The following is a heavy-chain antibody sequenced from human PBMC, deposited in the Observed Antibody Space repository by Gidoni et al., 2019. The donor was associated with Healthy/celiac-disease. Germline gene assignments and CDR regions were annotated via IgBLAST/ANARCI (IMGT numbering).Heavy chain of an antibody. CDR3: AKYSSVLCWALDY. D-gene: IGHD6-19*01. J-gene: IGHJ4*02. V-gene: IGHV3-23*01. Sequence: EVQLLESGGGLVQPGGSLRLSRAASGFPFSSYAMLWVSQVPGKGLEWVSSFSGSGGTTSYADSVKGRFTISRDNSKNTRYLQMNSLTAEDTALYYCAKYSSVLCWALDYWGQGTLVTVSS. CDR1: GFPFSSYA. CDR2: FSGSGGTT.